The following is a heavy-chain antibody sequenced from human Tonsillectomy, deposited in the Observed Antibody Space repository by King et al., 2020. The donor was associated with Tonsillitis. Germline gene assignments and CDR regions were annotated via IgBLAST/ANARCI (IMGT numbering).Heavy chain of an antibody. J-gene: IGHJ4*02. V-gene: IGHV4-59*01. Sequence: QLQESGPGLVKPSETLSLTCTVSGGSISSYYWSWIRQPPGKGLEWIGYIYYSGSTNYNPSLKSRVTISVDTSKNQFSLKLSSVTAADTAVYYCARGRDYYDYVWGSYRYIYYFDYWGQGTLVTVSS. CDR3: ARGRDYYDYVWGSYRYIYYFDY. CDR2: IYYSGST. D-gene: IGHD3-16*02. CDR1: GGSISSYY.